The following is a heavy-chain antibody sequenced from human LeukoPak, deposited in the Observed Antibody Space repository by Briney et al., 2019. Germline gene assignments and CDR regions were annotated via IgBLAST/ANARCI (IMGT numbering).Heavy chain of an antibody. D-gene: IGHD5-18*01. Sequence: ASVKVSCKASGYSFTSYGISWVRQAPGQGLEWMGWISAYNGYTNYAQKLQGRVIMTTDTSTSTAYMELRSLRSDDTAVYYCARDSVDRAMVYYYYYMDVWGIGTAVTVSS. CDR2: ISAYNGYT. CDR1: GYSFTSYG. CDR3: ARDSVDRAMVYYYYYMDV. J-gene: IGHJ6*03. V-gene: IGHV1-18*01.